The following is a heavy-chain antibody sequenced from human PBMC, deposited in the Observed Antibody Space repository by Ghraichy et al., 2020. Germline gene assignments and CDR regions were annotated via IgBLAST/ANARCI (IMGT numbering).Heavy chain of an antibody. CDR2: ISYTGSN. Sequence: GSLRLSCTVSGGSISSYYWNWIRQPPGKGLDWIGYISYTGSNNYNPALKSRVTISVDTSKNQFSLKLTSVTAADTAVYYCAAEHCAGGSCYSFSWGPGALVPVSS. V-gene: IGHV4-59*01. D-gene: IGHD2-15*01. CDR3: AAEHCAGGSCYSFS. CDR1: GGSISSYY. J-gene: IGHJ5*02.